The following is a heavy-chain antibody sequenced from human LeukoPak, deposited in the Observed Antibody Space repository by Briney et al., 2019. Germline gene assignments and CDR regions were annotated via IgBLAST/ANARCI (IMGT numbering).Heavy chain of an antibody. CDR1: GVTFSHYG. D-gene: IGHD5-12*01. Sequence: GGCLRLSCAASGVTFSHYGMHWVRQAPGKGLEWVALISSNGNDKLYGDSVKGRFTISRDDSKSTLYLQMNSLRVEDTAVYYCTTKVIRGNSGDDYDDWGQGTLVTVSS. V-gene: IGHV3-30*03. CDR2: ISSNGNDK. J-gene: IGHJ4*02. CDR3: TTKVIRGNSGDDYDD.